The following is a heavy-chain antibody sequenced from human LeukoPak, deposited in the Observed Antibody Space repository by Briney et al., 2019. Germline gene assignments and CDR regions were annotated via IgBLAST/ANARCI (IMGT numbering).Heavy chain of an antibody. J-gene: IGHJ4*02. CDR3: VSSGETGFGY. Sequence: GGSLRLSCAASGFTFSSYAMHWVRQAPGKGLEWVAVISYDGSNKYYADSVKGRFTISRDNSKNTLYLQMNSLRAEDTAVYYCVSSGETGFGYWGQGTLVTVSS. D-gene: IGHD6-19*01. CDR2: ISYDGSNK. V-gene: IGHV3-30-3*01. CDR1: GFTFSSYA.